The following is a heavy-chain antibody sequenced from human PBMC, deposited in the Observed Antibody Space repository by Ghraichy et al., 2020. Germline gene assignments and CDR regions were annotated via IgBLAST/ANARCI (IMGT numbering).Heavy chain of an antibody. CDR2: MNPNSGKT. D-gene: IGHD4-17*01. Sequence: ASVKVSCKASGYSFTSYDINWVRQATGQGLEWMGWMNPNSGKTGYAQKFQGRLTLTKDTSIRTAYMELSSLRSEDTAMYYCARGTGAGGMDVWGQGTTVIVSS. CDR1: GYSFTSYD. CDR3: ARGTGAGGMDV. J-gene: IGHJ6*02. V-gene: IGHV1-8*01.